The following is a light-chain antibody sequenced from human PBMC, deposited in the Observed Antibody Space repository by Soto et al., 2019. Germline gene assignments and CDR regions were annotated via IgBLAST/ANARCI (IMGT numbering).Light chain of an antibody. CDR2: DAS. CDR3: QQFGSSPVT. Sequence: EIVLTQSPGTLSLSPGERATLSCRASPSLTSTYLAWYQQKPGQAPRLLIYDASTRATDIPDRFSGSGSGTDFTLTISRLEPEDFAVYYCQQFGSSPVTFGQGTKVEIK. J-gene: IGKJ1*01. CDR1: PSLTSTY. V-gene: IGKV3-20*01.